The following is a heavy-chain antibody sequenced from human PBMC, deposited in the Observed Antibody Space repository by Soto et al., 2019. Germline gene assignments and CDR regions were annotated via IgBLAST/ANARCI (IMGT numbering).Heavy chain of an antibody. CDR1: VFTFDDYT. D-gene: IGHD1-7*01. Sequence: GGSMRLSCAASVFTFDDYTMHWVRQAPGKGLEWVSLISWDGGSTYYADSVKGRFTISRDNSKNSLYLQMNSLRTEDTALYYCAKDITGTTDFEGDYYYGMDVWGQGTTVTVSS. CDR2: ISWDGGST. V-gene: IGHV3-43*01. J-gene: IGHJ6*02. CDR3: AKDITGTTDFEGDYYYGMDV.